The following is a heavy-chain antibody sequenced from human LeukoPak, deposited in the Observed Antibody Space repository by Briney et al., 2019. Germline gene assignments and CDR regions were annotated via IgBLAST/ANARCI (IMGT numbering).Heavy chain of an antibody. J-gene: IGHJ4*02. V-gene: IGHV4-59*01. Sequence: SETLSLTCTVSGGSISSYYWSWMRQPPGKGLEWIGYIYYSGSTNYNPSLKSRVTISVDTSKNQFSLKLSSVTAADTAVYYCARESITPLYYFDYWGQGTLVTVSS. CDR3: ARESITPLYYFDY. CDR2: IYYSGST. D-gene: IGHD3-3*01. CDR1: GGSISSYY.